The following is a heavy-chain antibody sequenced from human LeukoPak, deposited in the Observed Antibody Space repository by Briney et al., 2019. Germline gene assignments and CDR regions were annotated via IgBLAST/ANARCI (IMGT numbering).Heavy chain of an antibody. J-gene: IGHJ6*02. D-gene: IGHD1-1*01. CDR1: GGSISSSNW. CDR2: IYHSGST. CDR3: ARDLLDPSYYYYGMDV. V-gene: IGHV4-4*02. Sequence: SGTLSLTCAVSGGSISSSNWWSWVRQPPGKGLEWIGEIYHSGSTNYNPSLKSRVTISVDTSKNQFSLKLSSVTAADTAVYYCARDLLDPSYYYYGMDVWGQGTTVTVSS.